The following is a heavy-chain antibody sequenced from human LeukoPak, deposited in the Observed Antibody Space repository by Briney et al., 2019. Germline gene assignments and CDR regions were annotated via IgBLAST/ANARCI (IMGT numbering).Heavy chain of an antibody. V-gene: IGHV1-69*05. Sequence: SVKVSCKASGGTFSSYAISWVRQAPGQGLEWMGGIIPIFGTANYAQKFQGRVTMTRDTSTSTVYMELSSLRSEDTAVYYCARDRYDFWSGYYGPWGQGTLVTVSS. J-gene: IGHJ5*02. CDR2: IIPIFGTA. CDR1: GGTFSSYA. D-gene: IGHD3-3*01. CDR3: ARDRYDFWSGYYGP.